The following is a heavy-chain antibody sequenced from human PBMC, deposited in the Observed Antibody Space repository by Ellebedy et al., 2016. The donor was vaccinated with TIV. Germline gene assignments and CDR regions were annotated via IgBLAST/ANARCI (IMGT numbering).Heavy chain of an antibody. CDR1: GFRITDLG. Sequence: GESLKISCVASGFRITDLGMHWVRQAPGKGLGWVTVLLTDGVEKYYGASVRRRFTVSRDNSKNTLYLQMNNLRVDDTALYYCATDLGTRAFDLWGQGTMVTVSS. CDR2: LLTDGVEK. D-gene: IGHD1-1*01. J-gene: IGHJ3*01. CDR3: ATDLGTRAFDL. V-gene: IGHV3-33*03.